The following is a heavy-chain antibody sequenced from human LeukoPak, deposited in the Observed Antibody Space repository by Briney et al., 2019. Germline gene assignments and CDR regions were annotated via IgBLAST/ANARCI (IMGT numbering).Heavy chain of an antibody. Sequence: ASVKVSCKASGYTFTSYDINWVRQATGQGLEWMGWMNPNSGNTGYAQKFQGRVTMTRDTSTSTVYMELSSLRSEDTAVYYCARATVVPAAIEDYYYYGMDVWGQGTTVTVSS. D-gene: IGHD2-2*02. CDR3: ARATVVPAAIEDYYYYGMDV. CDR2: MNPNSGNT. V-gene: IGHV1-8*01. J-gene: IGHJ6*02. CDR1: GYTFTSYD.